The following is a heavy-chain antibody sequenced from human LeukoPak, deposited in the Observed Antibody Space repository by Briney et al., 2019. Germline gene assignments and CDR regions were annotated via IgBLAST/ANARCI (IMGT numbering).Heavy chain of an antibody. CDR1: GYTFTGYY. J-gene: IGHJ4*02. Sequence: ASVKVSCKASGYTFTGYYMHWVRQAPGQGLEWMGWINPNSGGTNYAQKFQGRVTMTMDTSISTAYMELSRLRSDDTAVYYCARGPIGDSSGYYYFDYWGQGTLVTVSS. V-gene: IGHV1-2*02. D-gene: IGHD3-22*01. CDR2: INPNSGGT. CDR3: ARGPIGDSSGYYYFDY.